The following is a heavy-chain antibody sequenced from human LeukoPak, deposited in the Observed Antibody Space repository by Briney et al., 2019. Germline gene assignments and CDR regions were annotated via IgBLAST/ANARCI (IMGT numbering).Heavy chain of an antibody. D-gene: IGHD2-21*01. V-gene: IGHV3-74*01. CDR2: INPAGSVT. J-gene: IGHJ5*01. Sequence: GGSLRLSCLASGRTFNTYWMHGVRQVPGKGPVWVSRINPAGSVTWDADSVRGRFIISRDDAKNTLYLQMTSLRAEDTALYYCAREAPAYGERYFVSWGQGTLVTVSS. CDR3: AREAPAYGERYFVS. CDR1: GRTFNTYW.